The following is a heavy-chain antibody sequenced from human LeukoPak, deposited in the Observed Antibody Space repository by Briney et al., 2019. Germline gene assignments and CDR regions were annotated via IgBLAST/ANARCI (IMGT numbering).Heavy chain of an antibody. J-gene: IGHJ4*02. D-gene: IGHD3-10*01. CDR2: IYSSGST. CDR1: GFTVSSNY. CDR3: AREALGGGGY. V-gene: IGHV3-66*01. Sequence: GGSLRLSCAASGFTVSSNYMSWVRQAPGRGLEWVSIIYSSGSTYYADSVKGRFTISRDNSKNTLYLQMNSLRAEDTAVYHCAREALGGGGYWGQGTLVTVSS.